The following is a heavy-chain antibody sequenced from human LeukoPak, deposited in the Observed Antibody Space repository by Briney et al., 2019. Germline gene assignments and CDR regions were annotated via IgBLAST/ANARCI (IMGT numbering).Heavy chain of an antibody. V-gene: IGHV3-33*01. CDR1: GFTFCTYG. CDR2: IWYDGRYR. Sequence: GRTLRLSRAASGFTFCTYGMHWVRQAPGKGLEWVAVIWYDGRYRNYAASVKGQFTLSRDNSKNTVYLQMDTLRAEDTAVYYCARDYDPYFDYGGQGTLVTVSS. D-gene: IGHD5-12*01. CDR3: ARDYDPYFDY. J-gene: IGHJ4*02.